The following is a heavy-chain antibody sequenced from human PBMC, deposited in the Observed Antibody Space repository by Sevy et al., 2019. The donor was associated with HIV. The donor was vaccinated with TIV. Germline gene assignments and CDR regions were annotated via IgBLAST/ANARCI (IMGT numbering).Heavy chain of an antibody. CDR3: TPGCSGGSCPIDY. D-gene: IGHD2-15*01. V-gene: IGHV3-15*01. CDR2: IKSKTDGGTT. CDR1: GFTFSNAW. J-gene: IGHJ4*02. Sequence: GGSLRLSCAASGFTFSNAWRSWVRQAPGKGLEWVGRIKSKTDGGTTDYAAPVKGRFTISRDDSKNTLYLQMNSLKTEDTAVYYCTPGCSGGSCPIDYWGQGTLVTVSS.